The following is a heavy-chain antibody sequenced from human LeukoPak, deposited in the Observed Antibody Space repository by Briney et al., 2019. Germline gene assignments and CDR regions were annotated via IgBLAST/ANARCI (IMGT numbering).Heavy chain of an antibody. V-gene: IGHV3-23*01. CDR1: GFTFSTYT. CDR2: IYGNGGGT. J-gene: IGHJ4*02. Sequence: GGCLRLACAASGFTFSTYTMSWVRQPTRRGLEWVSGIYGNGGGTFYADSVRGRFTISRDNSRNILYLQMNSLRAEDTAIYYCAKDKVPDSRWNIDYWGRGTLVTV. D-gene: IGHD1-14*01. CDR3: AKDKVPDSRWNIDY.